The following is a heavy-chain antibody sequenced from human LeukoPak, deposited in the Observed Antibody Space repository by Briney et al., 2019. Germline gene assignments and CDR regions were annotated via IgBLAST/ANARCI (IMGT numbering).Heavy chain of an antibody. CDR3: AKRGYSYGLA. CDR1: GFTFSSYR. V-gene: IGHV3-21*04. J-gene: IGHJ5*02. CDR2: ISTGGNYI. Sequence: PGGSLRLSCAASGFTFSSYRMNWVRQAPGKGLEWVSSISTGGNYIYYADSVKGRFTISRDNAKNSLNLQMNSLRAEDAAVYYCAKRGYSYGLAWGQGTLVTVSS. D-gene: IGHD5-18*01.